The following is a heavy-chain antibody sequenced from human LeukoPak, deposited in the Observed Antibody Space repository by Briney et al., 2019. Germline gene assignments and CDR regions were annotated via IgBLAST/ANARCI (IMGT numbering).Heavy chain of an antibody. J-gene: IGHJ4*02. CDR1: GFTFSSYA. CDR2: ISGSGGST. CDR3: ARDYADYVGYFFFDY. V-gene: IGHV3-23*01. D-gene: IGHD4-17*01. Sequence: PGGSLRLSCAAPGFTFSSYAMSWVRQAPGKGLEWVSAISGSGGSTYYADSVKDRFTISRDNSKNTLYLQMNSLRAEDTAVYYCARDYADYVGYFFFDYWGQGTLVTVSS.